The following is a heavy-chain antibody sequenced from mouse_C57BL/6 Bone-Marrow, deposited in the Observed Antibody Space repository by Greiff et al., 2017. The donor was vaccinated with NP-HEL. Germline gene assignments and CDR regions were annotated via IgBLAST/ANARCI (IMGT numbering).Heavy chain of an antibody. J-gene: IGHJ4*01. D-gene: IGHD1-3*01. CDR3: AGAGGKDYAMDY. CDR2: ITHSGET. V-gene: IGHV12-3*01. Sequence: KLQESGPGLVKPSQSLFLTCSITGFPITSGYYWIWIRQSPGKPLEWMGYITHSGETFYNPSLQSPISITRETSKNQFFLQLNSVTTEDTAMYYCAGAGGKDYAMDYWGQGTSVTVSS. CDR1: GFPITSGYY.